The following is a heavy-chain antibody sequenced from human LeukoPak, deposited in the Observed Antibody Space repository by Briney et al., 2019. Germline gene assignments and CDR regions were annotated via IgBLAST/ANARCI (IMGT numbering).Heavy chain of an antibody. CDR3: ARDGRFGELTH. V-gene: IGHV3-53*01. CDR1: GFNVSRHY. CDR2: LYDGGPI. Sequence: QSGGSLRLSCAASGFNVSRHYMTWVRQAPGKGLEWVSVLYDGGPIYYADSVKGRFTISRDNSRNMVYLQMKSLRAEDTAVYYCARDGRFGELTHWGQGTLVTVSS. J-gene: IGHJ4*02. D-gene: IGHD3-10*01.